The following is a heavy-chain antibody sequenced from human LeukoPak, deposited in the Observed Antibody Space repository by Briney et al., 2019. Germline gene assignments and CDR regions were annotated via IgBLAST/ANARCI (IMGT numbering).Heavy chain of an antibody. CDR3: ARSMGAFDI. Sequence: PSQTLSLTCGISGDSFSSTSAAWNWLRQSPSRGLEWLGRTYYRSKWYNEYAVSVKRRITINPDTSKNQFSLQLNSVTPEDTAVYYCARSMGAFDIWGQGTMVTVSS. J-gene: IGHJ3*02. V-gene: IGHV6-1*01. CDR1: GDSFSSTSAA. CDR2: TYYRSKWYN.